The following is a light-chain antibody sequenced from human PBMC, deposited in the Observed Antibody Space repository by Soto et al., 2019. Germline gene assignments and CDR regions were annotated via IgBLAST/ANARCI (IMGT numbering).Light chain of an antibody. CDR3: QQYDILPL. Sequence: DIQMTQSPSSLSASVGDRVTITCQTSQDISNYLNWYQQKPGEAPKLLIYDASNLETGVPSRFSGSGSGTEFTFTISSLQPEDFATYYCQQYDILPLFGQGTKVEIK. CDR1: QDISNY. CDR2: DAS. J-gene: IGKJ2*01. V-gene: IGKV1-33*01.